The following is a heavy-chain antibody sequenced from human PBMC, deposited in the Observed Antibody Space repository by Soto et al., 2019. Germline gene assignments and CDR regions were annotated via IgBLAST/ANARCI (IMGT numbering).Heavy chain of an antibody. D-gene: IGHD6-25*01. CDR3: ARAKRIAAATRYGMDV. J-gene: IGHJ6*02. CDR1: GGTFSSYA. CDR2: IIPIFGTA. V-gene: IGHV1-69*12. Sequence: QVQLVQSGAEVKKPGSSVKVSCKASGGTFSSYAISWVRQAPGQGLEWMGGIIPIFGTANYAQKFQGRVTMTANESTSTAYMELSSLRSEDTAVYYCARAKRIAAATRYGMDVWGQGTTVTVSS.